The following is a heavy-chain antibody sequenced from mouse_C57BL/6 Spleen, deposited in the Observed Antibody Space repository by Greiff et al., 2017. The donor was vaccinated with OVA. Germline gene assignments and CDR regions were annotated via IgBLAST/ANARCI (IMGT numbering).Heavy chain of an antibody. CDR1: GFNIKDYY. Sequence: VQLKESGAELVKPGASVKLSCTASGFNIKDYYMHWVKQRTEQGLEWIGRIDPEDGETKYAPKFPGKATITADTSSNTAYLQLSSLTSEDTAVYYCARDYSNSFAYWGQGTLVTVSA. D-gene: IGHD2-5*01. CDR2: IDPEDGET. J-gene: IGHJ3*01. CDR3: ARDYSNSFAY. V-gene: IGHV14-2*01.